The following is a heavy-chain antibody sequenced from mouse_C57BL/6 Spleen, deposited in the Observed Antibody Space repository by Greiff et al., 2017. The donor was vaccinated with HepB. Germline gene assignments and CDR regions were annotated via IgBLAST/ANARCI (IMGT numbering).Heavy chain of an antibody. Sequence: EVKLMESGTVLARPGASAKMSCKTSGYTFTSYWMHWVKQRPGQGLEWIGAIYPGNSDTSYNQKFKGKAKLTAVTSASTAYMELSSLTNEDSAVYYCTRWGFDTTTGVYWGQGTTLTVSS. D-gene: IGHD1-1*01. CDR3: TRWGFDTTTGVY. J-gene: IGHJ2*01. CDR1: GYTFTSYW. CDR2: IYPGNSDT. V-gene: IGHV1-5*01.